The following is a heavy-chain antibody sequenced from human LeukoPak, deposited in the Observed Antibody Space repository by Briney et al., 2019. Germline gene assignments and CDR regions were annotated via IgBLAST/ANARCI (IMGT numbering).Heavy chain of an antibody. CDR1: GGSISSGGYS. Sequence: SQTLSLTCAVSGGSISSGGYSWSWIRQPPGKGLEWIGYIYHSGSTYYNPSLKSRVTISVDRSKNQFSLKLSSVTAADTAVYYCARGGDIDSDAFDIWGQGTMVTASS. V-gene: IGHV4-30-2*01. CDR3: ARGGDIDSDAFDI. J-gene: IGHJ3*02. D-gene: IGHD2-21*02. CDR2: IYHSGST.